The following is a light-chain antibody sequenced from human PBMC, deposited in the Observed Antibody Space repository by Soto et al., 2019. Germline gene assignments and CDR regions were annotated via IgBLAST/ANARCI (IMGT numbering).Light chain of an antibody. CDR3: TSFAPGRSDV. CDR1: SSDVGSYDY. V-gene: IGLV2-11*01. CDR2: NVN. J-gene: IGLJ1*01. Sequence: QSVLIQPPSVSGSPGQSVTISCTGTSSDVGSYDYVSWYQQHPGTVPKPMIYNVNTRPSGVPDRFSGSKSGNTASMTISGLQAEDEGDYYCTSFAPGRSDVFGSGTKVTVL.